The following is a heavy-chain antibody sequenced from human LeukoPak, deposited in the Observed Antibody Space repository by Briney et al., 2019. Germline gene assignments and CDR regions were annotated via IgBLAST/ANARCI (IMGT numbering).Heavy chain of an antibody. V-gene: IGHV1-2*02. CDR1: GYTFTGYY. D-gene: IGHD5-18*01. CDR3: ARGGVRAGIQLWLTGYYYYMDV. Sequence: GASVKVSCKASGYTFTGYYMHWVRQAPGQGLEWMGWINPNSGGTNYAQKFQGRVTMTRDTSISTAYMELSRLRSDDTAVYYCARGGVRAGIQLWLTGYYYYMDVWGKGTTVTI. J-gene: IGHJ6*03. CDR2: INPNSGGT.